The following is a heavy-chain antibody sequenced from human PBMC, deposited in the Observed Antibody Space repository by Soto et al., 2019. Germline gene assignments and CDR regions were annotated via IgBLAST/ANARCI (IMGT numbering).Heavy chain of an antibody. CDR3: ARSAGDYYGMDV. V-gene: IGHV3-21*01. CDR2: ISSSSGYI. D-gene: IGHD3-10*01. CDR1: GFTFSGYS. Sequence: EVQLVESGGGLVEPGGSLRLSCAASGFTFSGYSMNWVRQAPGKGLEWVSSISSSSGYIYYADSVKGRFTISRDNAKNSLYLQMNSLRAEDTAVYYCARSAGDYYGMDVWGQGTTVTVSS. J-gene: IGHJ6*02.